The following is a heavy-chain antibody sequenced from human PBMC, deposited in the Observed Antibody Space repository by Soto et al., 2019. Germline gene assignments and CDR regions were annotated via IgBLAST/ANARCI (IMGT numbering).Heavy chain of an antibody. D-gene: IGHD2-15*01. CDR3: ARGRCSGGSCLYYYYGMDV. Sequence: ASVKVSCKASGYTFTGYYIHWVRQAPGQGLEWMGWINPNSGGTNYAQKFQGWVTMTRDTFVSTAYMELSRLRSDDTAVYYCARGRCSGGSCLYYYYGMDVWGQGTTVTVSS. CDR2: INPNSGGT. CDR1: GYTFTGYY. V-gene: IGHV1-2*04. J-gene: IGHJ6*02.